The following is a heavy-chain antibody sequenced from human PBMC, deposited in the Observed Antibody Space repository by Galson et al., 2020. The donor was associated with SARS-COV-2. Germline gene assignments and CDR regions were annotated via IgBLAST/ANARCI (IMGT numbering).Heavy chain of an antibody. CDR2: IWYDGSNK. CDR3: ARAEVGAALADYYGMDV. CDR1: GFTFSSYG. V-gene: IGHV3-33*01. Sequence: SLRLSCAASGFTFSSYGMHWVRQAPGKGLEWVAVIWYDGSNKYYADSVKGRFTISRDNSKNTLYLQMNSLRAEDTAVYYCARAEVGAALADYYGMDVWGQGTTVTVSS. D-gene: IGHD1-26*01. J-gene: IGHJ6*02.